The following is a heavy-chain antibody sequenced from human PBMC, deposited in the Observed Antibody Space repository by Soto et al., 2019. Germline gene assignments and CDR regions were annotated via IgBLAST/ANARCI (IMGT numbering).Heavy chain of an antibody. J-gene: IGHJ4*02. V-gene: IGHV4-34*01. CDR3: ARGRSYFDY. Sequence: SETLSLTCAVYGGSFSGYYWSWIRQPPGKGLEWIGEINHSGSTNYNPSLKSRVTISVDTSKNQFSLKLSSVTAADTAVYYCARGRSYFDYWGQGTLVTVSS. CDR2: INHSGST. CDR1: GGSFSGYY.